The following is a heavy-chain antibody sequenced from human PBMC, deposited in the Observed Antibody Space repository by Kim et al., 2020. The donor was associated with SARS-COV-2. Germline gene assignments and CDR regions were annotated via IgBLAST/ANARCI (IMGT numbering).Heavy chain of an antibody. Sequence: GGSLRLSCAASGFTFSSYGMHWVRQAPGKGLEWVAVISYDGSNKYYADSVKGRFTISRDNSKNTLYLQMNSLRAEDTAVYYCAARGPMVRGVIAFDYWGQGTLVTVSS. D-gene: IGHD3-10*01. CDR2: ISYDGSNK. V-gene: IGHV3-30*03. CDR1: GFTFSSYG. CDR3: AARGPMVRGVIAFDY. J-gene: IGHJ4*02.